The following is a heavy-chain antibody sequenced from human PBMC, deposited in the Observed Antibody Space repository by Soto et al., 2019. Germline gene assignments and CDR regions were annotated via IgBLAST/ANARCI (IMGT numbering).Heavy chain of an antibody. CDR2: IYYSGST. Sequence: PSETLSLTCTVSGGSISSYDWSWIRQPPGKGLEWIGYIYYSGSTNYNPSLKSRVTISVDTSKNQFSLKLSSVTAADTAVYYCAARLHCSGGSCYPYYFDYWGQGTLVTVSS. CDR3: AARLHCSGGSCYPYYFDY. J-gene: IGHJ4*02. V-gene: IGHV4-59*01. CDR1: GGSISSYD. D-gene: IGHD2-15*01.